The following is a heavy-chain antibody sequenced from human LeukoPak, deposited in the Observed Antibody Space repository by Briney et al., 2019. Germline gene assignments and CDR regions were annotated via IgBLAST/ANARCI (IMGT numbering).Heavy chain of an antibody. D-gene: IGHD5-12*01. CDR1: GFTFSSCT. V-gene: IGHV3-21*01. Sequence: SGGSLRLSCAASGFTFSSCTMNWVRQAPGKGLEWVSSISSSSDYISHEDSVKGRFTISRDNAKNSLHLQMNSLRAEDTAVYYCARDGIGSGYDFDYWGQGTLVTVSS. CDR3: ARDGIGSGYDFDY. CDR2: ISSSSDYI. J-gene: IGHJ4*02.